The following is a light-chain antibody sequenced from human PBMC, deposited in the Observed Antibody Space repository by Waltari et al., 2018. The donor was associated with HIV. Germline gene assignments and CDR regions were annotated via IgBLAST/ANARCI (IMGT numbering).Light chain of an antibody. CDR1: KLGETL. CDR3: QTWDNNAGV. J-gene: IGLJ2*01. V-gene: IGLV3-1*01. CDR2: ADR. Sequence: SYELTQPPSVSVAPGQTVRVTCSGDKLGETLGCWYQKKPGQSPLLLIYADRKRPSGIPDRFAASNSGNTATLAISEAQAMDEAVYYCQTWDNNAGVFGGGTKLTVL.